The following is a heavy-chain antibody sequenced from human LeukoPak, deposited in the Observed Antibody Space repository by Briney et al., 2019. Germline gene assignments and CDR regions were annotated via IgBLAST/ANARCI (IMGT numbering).Heavy chain of an antibody. CDR3: AKDRGEWLLSGSLDY. CDR1: GFTFSSYA. Sequence: PGGSLRLSCAASGFTFSSYAMSWVRQAPGKGLEWVSAISGSGGSTHYADSVKGRFTISRDNSKNTLYLQMNSLRAEDTAVYYCAKDRGEWLLSGSLDYWGQGTLVTVSS. V-gene: IGHV3-23*01. D-gene: IGHD3-3*01. CDR2: ISGSGGST. J-gene: IGHJ4*02.